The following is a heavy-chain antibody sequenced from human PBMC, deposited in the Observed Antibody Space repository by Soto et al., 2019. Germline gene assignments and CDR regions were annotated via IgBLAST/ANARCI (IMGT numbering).Heavy chain of an antibody. Sequence: QVQLQESGPGLVKPSQTLSLTCTVSGGSISSGGYYWSWIRQHPGKGLEWIGYIYYSGSTYYNPSLKSRVTISVDTSKNQFSLKLSSVTAADTAVYYCARWGIEFIAESGGFDYWGQGTLVTVSS. CDR2: IYYSGST. CDR3: ARWGIEFIAESGGFDY. V-gene: IGHV4-31*03. J-gene: IGHJ4*02. D-gene: IGHD3-10*01. CDR1: GGSISSGGYY.